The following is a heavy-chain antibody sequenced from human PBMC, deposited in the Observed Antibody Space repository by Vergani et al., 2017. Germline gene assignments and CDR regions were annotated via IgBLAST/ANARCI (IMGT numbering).Heavy chain of an antibody. Sequence: EVQLVESGGGLVKPGGSLRLSCAASGFTFSSYSMNWVRQAPGKGLEWVSSISSSSSYIYYADSVKGRFTISRDNAKNSLYLQMNSLRAEDTAVYYCARGPGTGGDYYYYYGMDVWGQGTTVTVSS. CDR3: ARGPGTGGDYYYYYGMDV. V-gene: IGHV3-21*01. CDR1: GFTFSSYS. CDR2: ISSSSSYI. D-gene: IGHD1-7*01. J-gene: IGHJ6*02.